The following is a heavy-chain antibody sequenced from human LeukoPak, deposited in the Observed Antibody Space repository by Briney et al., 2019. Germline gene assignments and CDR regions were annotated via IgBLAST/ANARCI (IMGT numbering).Heavy chain of an antibody. J-gene: IGHJ4*02. D-gene: IGHD5-24*01. Sequence: SETLSLTCTVSGGSISSYYWSWIRQPPGKGLEWIGYIHYSGSTNYNPSLKSRVTISVDTSKNQFSLKLSSVTAADTAVYYCARGSGYNFGRYFDYWGQGTLVTVSS. CDR2: IHYSGST. CDR3: ARGSGYNFGRYFDY. CDR1: GGSISSYY. V-gene: IGHV4-59*01.